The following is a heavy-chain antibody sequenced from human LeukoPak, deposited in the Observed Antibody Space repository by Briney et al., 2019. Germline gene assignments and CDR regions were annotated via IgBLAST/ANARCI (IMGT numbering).Heavy chain of an antibody. CDR3: AREDSNGGNSDAFDI. J-gene: IGHJ3*02. CDR2: INPSGGST. V-gene: IGHV1-46*01. D-gene: IGHD4-23*01. Sequence: ASVKVSCKASGYTFTSYYMHWVRQAPGQGLEWMGLINPSGGSTSYAQKFQGRVTMTRDTSTSTVYMELSSLRSEDTAVYYCAREDSNGGNSDAFDIWGQGTMVTVSS. CDR1: GYTFTSYY.